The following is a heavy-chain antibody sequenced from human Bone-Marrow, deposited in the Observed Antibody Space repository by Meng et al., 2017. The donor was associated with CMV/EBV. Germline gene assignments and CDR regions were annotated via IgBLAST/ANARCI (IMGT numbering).Heavy chain of an antibody. CDR1: GGSISSSSYY. V-gene: IGHV4-39*07. J-gene: IGHJ4*02. Sequence: SETRSLTCTVSGGSISSSSYYGGWIRQPPGKGLEWIGSIYYSGSTYYNPSLKSRVTISVDTSKNQFSLKLSSVTAADTAVYYCARAPVLYRYCSSNSCSKFDYWGQGTLVTVSS. CDR3: ARAPVLYRYCSSNSCSKFDY. CDR2: IYYSGST. D-gene: IGHD2-2*01.